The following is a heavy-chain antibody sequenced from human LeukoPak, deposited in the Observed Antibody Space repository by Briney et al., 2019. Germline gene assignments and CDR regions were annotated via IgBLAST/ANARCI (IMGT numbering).Heavy chain of an antibody. J-gene: IGHJ4*02. D-gene: IGHD2-2*01. CDR1: GFTFSNAG. CDR3: TTLGDIVVVPAAEHFDY. CDR2: IKSKTDGGTT. Sequence: GGSLRLSCAASGFTFSNAGMSWVRQAPGKGLEWVGRIKSKTDGGTTDYAAPVKGRFTISRDDSKNTLYLQMNSLKTEDTAVYYCTTLGDIVVVPAAEHFDYWGQGTLVTVSS. V-gene: IGHV3-15*01.